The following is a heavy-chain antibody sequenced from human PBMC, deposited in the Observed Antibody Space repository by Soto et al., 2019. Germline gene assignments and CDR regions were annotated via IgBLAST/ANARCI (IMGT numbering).Heavy chain of an antibody. D-gene: IGHD6-13*01. Sequence: QVQLVQSGAEVKKPGASVKVSCTASGYTFTHYAIHWVRHAPGQRLEWMGFINAGSGNTKYSQTFQGRLTFTKDTSASTAYMDLSRLRSEDTALYYCARGLAADGAWGQGTLVTVSS. CDR1: GYTFTHYA. J-gene: IGHJ5*02. CDR2: INAGSGNT. V-gene: IGHV1-3*01. CDR3: ARGLAADGA.